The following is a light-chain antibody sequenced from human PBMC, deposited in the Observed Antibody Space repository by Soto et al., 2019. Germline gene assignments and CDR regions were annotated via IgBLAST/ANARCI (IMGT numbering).Light chain of an antibody. J-gene: IGKJ4*01. Sequence: EIVLTQSPGTLCLSPGERATLSCRASQSVSSNYLAWYQQKPGQAPRLLIYGASRRATGIPDRFSAGGSGTDFTLTISRLEPEDFAVYYCQHYGSSPRPFGGGAKVEIK. CDR2: GAS. CDR3: QHYGSSPRP. V-gene: IGKV3-20*01. CDR1: QSVSSNY.